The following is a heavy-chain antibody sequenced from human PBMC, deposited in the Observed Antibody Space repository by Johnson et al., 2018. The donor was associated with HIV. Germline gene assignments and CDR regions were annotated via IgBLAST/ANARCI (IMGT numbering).Heavy chain of an antibody. J-gene: IGHJ3*02. CDR3: ARSGGYPNAFDM. CDR2: IYSGGNT. D-gene: IGHD6-13*01. CDR1: GFAVSKNY. V-gene: IGHV3-66*01. Sequence: MQLVESGGGLVQPGGSLRLSCAASGFAVSKNYLTWVRQAPGKGLEWVSIIYSGGNTSYADSVKGRFTISRDNSKNSLFLQMNSLRVEDTAVYYCARSGGYPNAFDMWGQGTLVTVPA.